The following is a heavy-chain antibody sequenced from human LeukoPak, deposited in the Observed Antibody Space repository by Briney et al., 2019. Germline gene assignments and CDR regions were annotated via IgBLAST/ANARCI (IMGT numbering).Heavy chain of an antibody. CDR2: VYLGGGT. CDR3: TKDVIYASEIYSYGDC. V-gene: IGHV3-66*01. J-gene: IGHJ4*02. Sequence: GGSLRLSCAASGFTVSSNYMNWVRNAPRKGKEWEWVVYLGGGTAYSDAVQGRFSITRDNSKNTVYLQMNSLSPEDTAVYYCTKDVIYASEIYSYGDCWGKGTRVTVSS. CDR1: GFTVSSNY. D-gene: IGHD3-10*01.